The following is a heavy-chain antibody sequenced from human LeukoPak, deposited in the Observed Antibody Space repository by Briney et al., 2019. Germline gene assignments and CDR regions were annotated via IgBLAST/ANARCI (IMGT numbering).Heavy chain of an antibody. V-gene: IGHV4-59*08. J-gene: IGHJ4*02. CDR2: IYYSGST. D-gene: IGHD6-13*01. CDR3: ARTRHSSSWYGRRTPYYFDY. Sequence: PSETLSLTCTVSGGSISSYYWSWIRQPPGKGLEWIGYIYYSGSTNYNPSLKSRVTISVDTSKNQFSLKLSSVTAADTAVYYCARTRHSSSWYGRRTPYYFDYWGQGTLVTVSS. CDR1: GGSISSYY.